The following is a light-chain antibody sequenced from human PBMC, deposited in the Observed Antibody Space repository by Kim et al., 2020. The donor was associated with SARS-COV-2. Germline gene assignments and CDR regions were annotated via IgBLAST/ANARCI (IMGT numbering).Light chain of an antibody. CDR3: LLSYSAVLVL. CDR2: NIN. V-gene: IGLV7-46*01. J-gene: IGLJ2*01. CDR1: TGAVTDGHY. Sequence: GGTVTLTCGSSTGAVTDGHYPYWFQQKPGQAPKTLIYNINNRHSWTPARFSGSLLGGKAALILSGAHPEDEADYYCLLSYSAVLVLFGGGTQLTVL.